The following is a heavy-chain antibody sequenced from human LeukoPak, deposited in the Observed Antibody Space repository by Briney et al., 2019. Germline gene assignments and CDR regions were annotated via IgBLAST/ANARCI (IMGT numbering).Heavy chain of an antibody. V-gene: IGHV4-39*07. D-gene: IGHD3-10*01. CDR2: IYYSGST. Sequence: SETLSLTCTVSGGSISSYYWGWIRQPPGKGLEWIGSIYYSGSTYYNPSLKSRVTISVDTSKNQFSLKLSSVTAADTAVYYCARGDGGTMVRGVIRRRWNRYWYFDLWGRGTLVTVSS. CDR1: GGSISSYY. CDR3: ARGDGGTMVRGVIRRRWNRYWYFDL. J-gene: IGHJ2*01.